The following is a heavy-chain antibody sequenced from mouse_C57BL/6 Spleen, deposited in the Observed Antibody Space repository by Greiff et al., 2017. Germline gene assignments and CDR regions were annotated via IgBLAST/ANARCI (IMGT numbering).Heavy chain of an antibody. J-gene: IGHJ4*01. Sequence: EVKVVESEGGLVQPGSSMKLSCTASGFTFSDYYMAWVRQVPEKGLEWVANINYDGSSTYYLDSLKSRFIISRDNAKNILYLQMSSLKSEDTATYYCARGAWYDYDLAMDYWGQGTSGTVSS. CDR1: GFTFSDYY. V-gene: IGHV5-16*01. D-gene: IGHD2-4*01. CDR2: INYDGSST. CDR3: ARGAWYDYDLAMDY.